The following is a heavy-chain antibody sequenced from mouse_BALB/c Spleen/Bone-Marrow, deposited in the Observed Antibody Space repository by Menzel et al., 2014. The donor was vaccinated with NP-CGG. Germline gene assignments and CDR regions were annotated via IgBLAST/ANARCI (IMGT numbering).Heavy chain of an antibody. CDR2: IRLESDNYAT. Sequence: EVKLVESGGGLVQPGGSMKLSCVASGFTFSSYWMSWVRQSPEKGLEWVAEIRLESDNYATHYAESVKGKFTISRDDSKSRLYMQMNSLRAEDTGIYYCTDLGTDYWGQGTTLTVSS. D-gene: IGHD4-1*01. V-gene: IGHV6-3*01. CDR3: TDLGTDY. J-gene: IGHJ2*01. CDR1: GFTFSSYW.